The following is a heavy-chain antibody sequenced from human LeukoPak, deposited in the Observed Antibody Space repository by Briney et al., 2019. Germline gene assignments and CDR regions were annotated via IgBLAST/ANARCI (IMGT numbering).Heavy chain of an antibody. CDR1: GFTSSTYT. J-gene: IGHJ6*04. Sequence: GGSLRLSCEVSGFTSSTYTMNWVRQAPGKGLEWVSYISGSGGTIYYADSVKGRFTISRDNAKNSLYLQMNSLRAEDTAVYYCAELGITMIGGVWGKGTTVTISS. CDR3: AELGITMIGGV. D-gene: IGHD3-10*02. V-gene: IGHV3-48*03. CDR2: ISGSGGTI.